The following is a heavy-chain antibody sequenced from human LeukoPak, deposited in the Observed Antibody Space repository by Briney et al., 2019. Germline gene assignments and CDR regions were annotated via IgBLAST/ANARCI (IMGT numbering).Heavy chain of an antibody. Sequence: ASVKVSSKESGYTFTISYTHWVRPAPGQGLEWMAIINPSGGRTSYAQKFQGKVTMTRDMSTSTVYMELSSLRSEDTAVYYCARDCIQRRIYNWFDPWGQGTLVTVSS. CDR3: ARDCIQRRIYNWFDP. D-gene: IGHD1-14*01. J-gene: IGHJ5*02. V-gene: IGHV1-46*01. CDR1: GYTFTISY. CDR2: INPSGGRT.